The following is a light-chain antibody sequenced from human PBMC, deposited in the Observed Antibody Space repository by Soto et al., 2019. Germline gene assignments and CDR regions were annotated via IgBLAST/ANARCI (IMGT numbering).Light chain of an antibody. V-gene: IGKV1-39*01. Sequence: DTQMTQSPLFLSASVGDRVTITCRASQSISSYVNWYQHKPGKAPKLLISAASRLQSGVPSRFSGSGSGTDFTLTISSLQPEDFATYYCQQIYNTPLAFGQGTRLEIK. CDR1: QSISSY. CDR3: QQIYNTPLA. J-gene: IGKJ5*01. CDR2: AAS.